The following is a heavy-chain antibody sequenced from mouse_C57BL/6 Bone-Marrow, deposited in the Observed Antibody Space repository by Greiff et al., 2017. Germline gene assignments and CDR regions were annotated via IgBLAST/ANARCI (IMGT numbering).Heavy chain of an antibody. J-gene: IGHJ2*01. D-gene: IGHD2-4*01. CDR3: ARPLIYYDYDVGY. CDR2: ISSGGSYT. CDR1: GFTFSSYG. Sequence: EVQLVESGGDLVKPGGSLKLSCAASGFTFSSYGMSWVRQTPDKRLEWVATISSGGSYTYYPDSVKGRFTISRDNAKNTLYLQMSSLKSEDTAMYYCARPLIYYDYDVGYWGQGTTLTVSS. V-gene: IGHV5-6*01.